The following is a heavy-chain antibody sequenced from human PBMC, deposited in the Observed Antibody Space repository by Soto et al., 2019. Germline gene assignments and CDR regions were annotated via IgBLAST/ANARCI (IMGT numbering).Heavy chain of an antibody. J-gene: IGHJ6*02. CDR3: ARDTYYYDSSGYPAKYYGMDV. V-gene: IGHV1-18*01. Sequence: ASVKVSCKASGYTFTSYGISWVRQAPGQGLEWMGWISAYNGNTNYAQKLQGRVTMTSDTSTSTAYMELRSLRSDDTAVYYCARDTYYYDSSGYPAKYYGMDVWGQETTVTVSS. CDR2: ISAYNGNT. D-gene: IGHD3-22*01. CDR1: GYTFTSYG.